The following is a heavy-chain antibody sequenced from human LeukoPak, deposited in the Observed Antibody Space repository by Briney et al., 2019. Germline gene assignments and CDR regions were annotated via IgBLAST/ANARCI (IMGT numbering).Heavy chain of an antibody. CDR2: ISGYNAKT. J-gene: IGHJ4*02. CDR3: ARPRVAGSLDY. Sequence: ASVRVSCKTSGYTSTSYGISWVRQAPGQGLEWMGWISGYNAKTNYLQKFQGRVTMTIDTSTTTVYMERRSLRSDDTAVYYCARPRVAGSLDYWGQGTLVTVSS. V-gene: IGHV1-18*01. D-gene: IGHD6-19*01. CDR1: GYTSTSYG.